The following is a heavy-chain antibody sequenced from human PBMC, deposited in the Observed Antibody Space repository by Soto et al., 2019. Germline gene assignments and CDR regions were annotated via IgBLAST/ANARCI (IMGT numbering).Heavy chain of an antibody. CDR2: ISSSSGYI. CDR1: GFTFSSYS. D-gene: IGHD4-4*01. J-gene: IGHJ6*03. V-gene: IGHV3-21*01. Sequence: GGSLRLSCAASGFTFSSYSMNWVRQAPGKGLEWVSSISSSSGYIYYADSVKGRFTISRDNAKNSLYLQMNSLRAEDTAVYYCARDLMTTVTTRPLYYYYYMDVWGKGTTVTVSS. CDR3: ARDLMTTVTTRPLYYYYYMDV.